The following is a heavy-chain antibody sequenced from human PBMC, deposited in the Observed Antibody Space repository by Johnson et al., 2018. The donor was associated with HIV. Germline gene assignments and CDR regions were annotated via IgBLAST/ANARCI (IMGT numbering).Heavy chain of an antibody. CDR2: INWNGGST. CDR1: RFIFDDYG. CDR3: AREIRVCSGGTCYSDAFDI. D-gene: IGHD2-15*01. J-gene: IGHJ3*02. V-gene: IGHV3-20*04. Sequence: VQLVESGGGMVRPGGSLRLSCAASRFIFDDYGMSWVRQAPVKGLEWVSGINWNGGSTGYADSVRGRFTISRDNAKNSLYLQMNSLRAEDTALYYCAREIRVCSGGTCYSDAFDIWGQGTMVTVSS.